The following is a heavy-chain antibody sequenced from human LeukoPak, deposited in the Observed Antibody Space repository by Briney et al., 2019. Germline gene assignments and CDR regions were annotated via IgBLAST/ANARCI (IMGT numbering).Heavy chain of an antibody. CDR2: IYHSGST. Sequence: SGTLSLTCAVSGGSISSSNWWSWVRQPPGKGLEWIGEIYHSGSTNYNPSLKSRVTISVDKSKNQFSLKLSSVTAADTAVYYCARELDGSGMEYWFDPWGQGTLVTVSS. J-gene: IGHJ5*02. D-gene: IGHD3-10*01. V-gene: IGHV4-4*02. CDR3: ARELDGSGMEYWFDP. CDR1: GGSISSSNW.